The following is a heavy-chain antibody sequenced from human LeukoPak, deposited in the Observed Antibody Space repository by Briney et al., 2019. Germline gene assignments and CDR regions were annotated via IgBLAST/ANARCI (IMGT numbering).Heavy chain of an antibody. CDR3: ARDWRVGAFVDAFDI. V-gene: IGHV3-21*01. CDR1: GFTFSSYS. D-gene: IGHD1-26*01. J-gene: IGHJ3*02. CDR2: NRSNSSYI. Sequence: GGTLRLSCAVSGFTFSSYSMNWVRQAPAKGLEWVSSNRSNSSYIYYADSVKCRFTISRDNAKNSLYLQMNSLRAEDTAVYYCARDWRVGAFVDAFDIWGQGTMVTVSS.